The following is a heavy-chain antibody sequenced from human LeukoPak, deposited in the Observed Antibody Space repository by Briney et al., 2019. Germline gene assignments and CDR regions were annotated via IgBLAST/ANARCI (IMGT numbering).Heavy chain of an antibody. CDR3: TRVGDDYPY. CDR2: IKANSGDT. V-gene: IGHV1-2*02. J-gene: IGHJ4*02. Sequence: ASVKVSCKASGYIFTAYYLHWVRQAPGQGLEWMGWIKANSGDTNYAQKFQGRVTMTRDTSISTVYMELSRLTSDDTAVYYCTRVGDDYPYWGQGTLATVSS. D-gene: IGHD5-24*01. CDR1: GYIFTAYY.